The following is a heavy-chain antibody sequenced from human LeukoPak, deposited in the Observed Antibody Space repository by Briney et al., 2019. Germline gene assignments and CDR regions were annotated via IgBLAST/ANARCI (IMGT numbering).Heavy chain of an antibody. CDR2: IYYSGST. Sequence: PSETLSLTCTVSGGSISSTSYYWGWIRQPPGKGLEWIGSIYYSGSTYSIPSLKSRVTISVDTSKNQFSLKLSSVTAADTAVYYCARHIPFWSGPYSGLYYFDYWGQGTLVTVSS. V-gene: IGHV4-39*01. D-gene: IGHD3-3*01. CDR1: GGSISSTSYY. J-gene: IGHJ4*02. CDR3: ARHIPFWSGPYSGLYYFDY.